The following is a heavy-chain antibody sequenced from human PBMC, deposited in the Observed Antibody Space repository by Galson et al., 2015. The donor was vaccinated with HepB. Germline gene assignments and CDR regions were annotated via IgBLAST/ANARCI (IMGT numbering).Heavy chain of an antibody. CDR2: IKQDGSEK. D-gene: IGHD3-9*01. CDR1: GFTFSSYW. CDR3: ARPFMYYDILTGSSTDWYFDL. Sequence: SLRLSCAASGFTFSSYWMSWVRQAPGKGLEWVANIKQDGSEKYYVDSVKGRFTISRDNAKNSLYLQMNSLRAEDTAVYYCARPFMYYDILTGSSTDWYFDLWGRGTLVTVSS. V-gene: IGHV3-7*03. J-gene: IGHJ2*01.